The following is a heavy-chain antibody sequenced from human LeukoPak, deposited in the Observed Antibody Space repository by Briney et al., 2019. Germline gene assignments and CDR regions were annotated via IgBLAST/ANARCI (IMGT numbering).Heavy chain of an antibody. CDR2: IYYSGTT. CDR1: GGFMSSSSYF. Sequence: SVTLSLTCSVCGGFMSSSSYFWGWVCQPPGKGLEWIGRIYYSGTTYYNPSLKSRVTISVDTSKNQFSLKLSSVTAADTAVYYCARFPITMVRGAFDYWGQGTLVTVSS. J-gene: IGHJ4*02. CDR3: ARFPITMVRGAFDY. V-gene: IGHV4-39*01. D-gene: IGHD3-10*01.